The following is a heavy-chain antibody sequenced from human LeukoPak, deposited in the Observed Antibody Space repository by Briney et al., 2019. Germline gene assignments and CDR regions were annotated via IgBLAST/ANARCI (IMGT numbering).Heavy chain of an antibody. CDR2: IYYSGST. CDR1: GGSISSSSYY. CDR3: ARDLLNEGNHLDY. V-gene: IGHV4-30-4*01. Sequence: PSETLSLTCTVSGGSISSSSYYWSWIRQPPGKGLEWIGYIYYSGSTYYNPSLKSRVTISVDTSKNQFSLKLSSVTAADTAVYYCARDLLNEGNHLDYWGQETLVTVSS. D-gene: IGHD4-23*01. J-gene: IGHJ4*02.